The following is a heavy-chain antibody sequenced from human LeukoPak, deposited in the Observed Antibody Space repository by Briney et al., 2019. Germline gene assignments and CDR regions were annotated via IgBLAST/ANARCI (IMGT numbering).Heavy chain of an antibody. CDR2: IYHSGST. Sequence: SETLSLTCTVSGGSISSYYWSWIRQPPGKGLEWIGYIYHSGSTYYNPSLKSRVTISVDRSKNQFSLKLSSVTAADTAVYYCARGDWNDFSWFDPWGQGTLVTVSS. J-gene: IGHJ5*02. CDR1: GGSISSYY. CDR3: ARGDWNDFSWFDP. D-gene: IGHD1-1*01. V-gene: IGHV4-59*12.